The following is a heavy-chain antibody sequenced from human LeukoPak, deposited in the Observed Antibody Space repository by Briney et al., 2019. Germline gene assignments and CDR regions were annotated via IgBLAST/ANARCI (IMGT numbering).Heavy chain of an antibody. CDR1: GYTFTGYY. Sequence: GASVKVSCKASGYTFTGYYMHWVRQAPGQGLEWMGWINPNSGGTNYAQKFQGRVTMTRDTSISTAYMELSRLRSDDTAVYYCAREGVCSSTSCSIDYWGQGTLVTVSS. CDR3: AREGVCSSTSCSIDY. J-gene: IGHJ4*02. D-gene: IGHD2-2*01. V-gene: IGHV1-2*02. CDR2: INPNSGGT.